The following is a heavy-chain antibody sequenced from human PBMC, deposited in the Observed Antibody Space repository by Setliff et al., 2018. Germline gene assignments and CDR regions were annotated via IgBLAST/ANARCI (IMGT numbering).Heavy chain of an antibody. J-gene: IGHJ4*02. CDR1: GYTFTSYY. CDR3: ARELLFGGVIFGY. Sequence: ASVKVSCKASGYTFTSYYMHWVRQAPGQGLEWMGIINPSGGFTSYAQKFQDRVTMTRDTSTSTVYTELSSLRSGDTAMYYCARELLFGGVIFGYWGQGTLVTVSS. CDR2: INPSGGFT. D-gene: IGHD3-3*01. V-gene: IGHV1-46*01.